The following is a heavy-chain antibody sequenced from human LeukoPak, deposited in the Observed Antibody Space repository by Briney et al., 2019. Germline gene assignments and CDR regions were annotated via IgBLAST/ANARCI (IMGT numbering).Heavy chain of an antibody. CDR2: IRGTGERT. J-gene: IGHJ4*02. D-gene: IGHD1-1*01. CDR1: GFTFSNYA. CDR3: ASHFTLGWNDFFHH. Sequence: PGGSLRLSCAASGFTFSNYAMSWVRQAPGKGLEWVSAIRGTGERTWYADSVKGRFILSRDNRKNTVHLQMNSLRAEDTAVYYCASHFTLGWNDFFHHWGQGTLVTVSS. V-gene: IGHV3-23*01.